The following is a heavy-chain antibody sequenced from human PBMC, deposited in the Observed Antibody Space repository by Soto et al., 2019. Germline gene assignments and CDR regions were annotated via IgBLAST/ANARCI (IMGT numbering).Heavy chain of an antibody. D-gene: IGHD3-22*01. CDR3: AREGTKYYYDSSGPGP. V-gene: IGHV1-18*04. Sequence: APAKVSCKPSGYTFTSYGISWVRQAPGQGLEWMGWISDSNGNTNYAQKLQGRVTMTTDTSTSTAYMELRSLRSDDTAVYYCAREGTKYYYDSSGPGPWGQGTLVTVSS. CDR2: ISDSNGNT. J-gene: IGHJ5*02. CDR1: GYTFTSYG.